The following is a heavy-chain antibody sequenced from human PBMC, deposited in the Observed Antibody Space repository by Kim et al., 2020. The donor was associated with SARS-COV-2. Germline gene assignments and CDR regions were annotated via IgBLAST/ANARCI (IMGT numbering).Heavy chain of an antibody. D-gene: IGHD6-19*01. Sequence: SVKGRFTISRDNSKNTLYLQMNILRAEDTAVYYCARDPIRIAVAGTPFDYWGQGTLVTVSS. CDR3: ARDPIRIAVAGTPFDY. J-gene: IGHJ4*02. V-gene: IGHV3-30*07.